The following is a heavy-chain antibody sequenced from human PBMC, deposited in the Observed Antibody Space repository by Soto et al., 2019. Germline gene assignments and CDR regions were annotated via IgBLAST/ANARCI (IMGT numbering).Heavy chain of an antibody. V-gene: IGHV4-39*01. CDR2: IYYNGHA. Sequence: SETLSLTCSVSGGSINTNNYYWGWIPQSPGQGLVWIGSIYYNGHANYNPSLKGRVTISPDTSKNQFFLTLTSMTAADTATYYCATIVVAATRHVDIDYWGRGTLVTVSS. CDR1: GGSINTNNYY. J-gene: IGHJ4*02. D-gene: IGHD2-15*01. CDR3: ATIVVAATRHVDIDY.